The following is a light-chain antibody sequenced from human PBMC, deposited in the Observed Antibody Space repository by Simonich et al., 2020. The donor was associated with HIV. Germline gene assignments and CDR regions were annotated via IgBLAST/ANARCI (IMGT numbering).Light chain of an antibody. J-gene: IGKJ1*01. V-gene: IGKV1-8*01. CDR1: QGISKS. CDR3: QQYYTYPRT. CDR2: AAS. Sequence: IQMTQSPSSLSASVGDRVTITCRASQGISKSLAWYQQKPGKAPNLLIYAASTLQSGVPSRFSGSGSGTDFTLTISCLQSEDFATYYCQQYYTYPRTFGQGTKVEIK.